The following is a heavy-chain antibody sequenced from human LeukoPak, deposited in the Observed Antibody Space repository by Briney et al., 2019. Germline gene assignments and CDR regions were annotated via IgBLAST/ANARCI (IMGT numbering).Heavy chain of an antibody. CDR1: GFTFSSYA. Sequence: PGGSLRLSCAASGFTFSSYAMTWVRQAPGKGLEWVSGINWNGGSTGYADSVKGRFTISRDNAKNSLYLQMNSLRAEDTALYYCARDHSDSSSWFFDPWGQGTLVTVSS. CDR3: ARDHSDSSSWFFDP. V-gene: IGHV3-20*04. CDR2: INWNGGST. J-gene: IGHJ5*02. D-gene: IGHD6-13*01.